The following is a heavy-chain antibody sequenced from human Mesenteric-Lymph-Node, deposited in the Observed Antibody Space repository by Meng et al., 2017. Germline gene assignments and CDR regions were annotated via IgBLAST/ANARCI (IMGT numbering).Heavy chain of an antibody. CDR1: GGSFSGYY. Sequence: GSLRLSCAVYGGSFSGYYWSWIRQPPGKGLEWFGEINHSGSTNYNPSLKSRVTISVDTSKNQFSLKLSSVTAADTAVYYCARGLSMIRGVIITTIDYWGQGTLVTVSS. V-gene: IGHV4-34*01. D-gene: IGHD3-10*01. J-gene: IGHJ4*02. CDR2: INHSGST. CDR3: ARGLSMIRGVIITTIDY.